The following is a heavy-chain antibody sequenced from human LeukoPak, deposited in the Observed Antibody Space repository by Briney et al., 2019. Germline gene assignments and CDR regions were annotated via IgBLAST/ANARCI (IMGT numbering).Heavy chain of an antibody. Sequence: PSETLSLTYTVSGYSITSVYYWGWIRQPPGKGLEWIGSIYHSGGTYYNPSLKSRVTISVDTSKNQFSLKLSSVTAADTAVYYCARDLTGMGAFDIWGQGTMVTVSS. J-gene: IGHJ3*02. CDR1: GYSITSVYY. CDR3: ARDLTGMGAFDI. CDR2: IYHSGGT. V-gene: IGHV4-38-2*02. D-gene: IGHD1-1*01.